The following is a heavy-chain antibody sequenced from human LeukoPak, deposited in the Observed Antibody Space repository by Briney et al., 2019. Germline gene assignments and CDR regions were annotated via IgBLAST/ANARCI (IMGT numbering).Heavy chain of an antibody. CDR3: ATFGRVRVWGTSPDDY. V-gene: IGHV3-20*04. D-gene: IGHD3-16*01. Sequence: GGSLRLSCAASGFTFDYYGLTWVRQAPGKGLEWVSGINWNGVSTGYADSVKGRFTISRDNAKNSLYLQMNSLRAEDTAVYYCATFGRVRVWGTSPDDYWGQGTLVTVSS. CDR1: GFTFDYYG. J-gene: IGHJ4*02. CDR2: INWNGVST.